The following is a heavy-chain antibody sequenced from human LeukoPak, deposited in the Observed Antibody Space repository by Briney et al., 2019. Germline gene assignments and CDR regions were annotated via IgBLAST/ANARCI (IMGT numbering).Heavy chain of an antibody. CDR3: ARDSYYGSGPDDC. J-gene: IGHJ4*02. CDR1: GFTFSSYS. Sequence: GGSLRLSCAASGFTFSSYSMNWVRQAPGKGLEWVSYISSSSSTIYYADSVKGRFTISRDNAKNSLYLQMNSLRAEDTAVYYCARDSYYGSGPDDCWGQGTLVTVSS. CDR2: ISSSSSTI. D-gene: IGHD3-10*01. V-gene: IGHV3-48*01.